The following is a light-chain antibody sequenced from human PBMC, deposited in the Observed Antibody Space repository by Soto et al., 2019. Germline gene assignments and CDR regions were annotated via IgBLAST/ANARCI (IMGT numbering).Light chain of an antibody. CDR3: AAWDDSLNGPM. CDR1: SSNIGSSN. J-gene: IGLJ3*02. Sequence: QSVLTQPPSASGTPGQRVTISCSGSSSNIGSSNVNWYQHLPGTAPRLLIYSNIQRPSGVPDRFSGSKSGTSASLAISGLQSEDEAEYYCAAWDDSLNGPMFGGGTQLTVL. CDR2: SNI. V-gene: IGLV1-44*01.